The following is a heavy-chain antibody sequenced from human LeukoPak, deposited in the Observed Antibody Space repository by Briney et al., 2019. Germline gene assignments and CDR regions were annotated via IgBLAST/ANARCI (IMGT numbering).Heavy chain of an antibody. CDR2: ISWNSGSI. D-gene: IGHD2-2*01. J-gene: IGHJ3*02. CDR1: GFTFDDYA. V-gene: IGHV3-9*01. CDR3: AKGVVVVPAAMGYAFDI. Sequence: PGRSLLLSCAASGFTFDDYAMHWVRQAPGKGLEWVSGISWNSGSIGYADSVKGRFTISRDNAKNSLYLQMNSLRAEDTALYYCAKGVVVVPAAMGYAFDIWGQGTMVTVSS.